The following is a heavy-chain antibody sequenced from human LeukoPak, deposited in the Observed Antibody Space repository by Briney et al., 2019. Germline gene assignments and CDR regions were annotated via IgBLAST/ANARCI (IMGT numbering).Heavy chain of an antibody. CDR1: GGSISSGGYS. CDR3: ARLVAATGNFDY. J-gene: IGHJ4*02. CDR2: IYHSGST. V-gene: IGHV4-30-2*01. D-gene: IGHD6-13*01. Sequence: SQTLSLPCAVSGGSISSGGYSWSWIRQPPGKGLEWIGYIYHSGSTYYNPSLKSRVTISVDRSKNQFSLKLSSVTAADTAVYYCARLVAATGNFDYWGQGTLVTVSS.